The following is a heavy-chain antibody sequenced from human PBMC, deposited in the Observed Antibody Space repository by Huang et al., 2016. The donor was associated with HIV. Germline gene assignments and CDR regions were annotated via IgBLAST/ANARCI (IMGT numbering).Heavy chain of an antibody. Sequence: VQLVQSGAEVKKPGESLKISCKGSVYMFGRYWSAWGGPMPGTGLEWMGIIFPDDAATTYRPSFEGKVTISADKSIGTAYLQWSSLKASDTAMYYCARRFSSSSGYFDYWGQGSLVTVSS. CDR1: VYMFGRYW. CDR2: IFPDDAAT. J-gene: IGHJ4*02. D-gene: IGHD6-6*01. CDR3: ARRFSSSSGYFDY. V-gene: IGHV5-51*01.